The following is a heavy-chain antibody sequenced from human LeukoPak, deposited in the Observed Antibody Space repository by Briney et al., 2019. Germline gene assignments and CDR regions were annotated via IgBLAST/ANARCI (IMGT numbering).Heavy chain of an antibody. V-gene: IGHV3-23*01. CDR3: GRDPNGDYVGAFSFPR. CDR2: IKGSGDGK. CDR1: GFTFSNYA. D-gene: IGHD4-17*01. Sequence: PGGSLRLSCAASGFTFSNYAMVWVRQGPGKGLEWVSAIKGSGDGKYYADSVKGRFTMSRDNSKNMLYLQMNSLRDDDTAVYYCGRDPNGDYVGAFSFPRWGQGTLVTVSS. J-gene: IGHJ1*01.